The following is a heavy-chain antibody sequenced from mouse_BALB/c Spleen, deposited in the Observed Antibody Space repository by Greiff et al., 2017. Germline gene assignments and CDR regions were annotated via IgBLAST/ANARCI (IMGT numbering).Heavy chain of an antibody. V-gene: IGHV2-6-7*01. CDR2: IRGDGST. CDR3: ARDHYYGSSYGYFDV. Sequence: VHLVESGPGLVAPSQSLSITCTVSGFSLTGYGVNWVRQPPGKGLEWLGMIRGDGSTDYNSALKSRLSISKDNSKSQVFLKMNSLQTDDTARYYCARDHYYGSSYGYFDVWGAGTTVTVSS. J-gene: IGHJ1*01. D-gene: IGHD1-1*01. CDR1: GFSLTGYG.